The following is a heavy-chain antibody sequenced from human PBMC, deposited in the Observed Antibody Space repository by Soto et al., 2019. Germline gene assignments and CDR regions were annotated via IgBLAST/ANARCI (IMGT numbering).Heavy chain of an antibody. CDR1: GGSITSNTYS. V-gene: IGHV4-30-2*01. J-gene: IGHJ4*02. CDR2: IYDSGGT. D-gene: IGHD3-10*01. CDR3: ARVNLLWFVEDY. Sequence: SDTLSLTCAVSGGSITSNTYSWSWLRQPPGKGLEWIGYIYDSGGTYYNPSLKSRVTLSVDSSKNQFSLKLSSVTAADTAVYYCARVNLLWFVEDYWGQGTLVT.